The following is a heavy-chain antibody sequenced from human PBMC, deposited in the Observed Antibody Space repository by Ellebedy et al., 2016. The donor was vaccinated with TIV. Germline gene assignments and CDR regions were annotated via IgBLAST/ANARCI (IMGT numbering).Heavy chain of an antibody. Sequence: GESLKISCAASGLTFSSHAMSWVRQAPGKGLEWVSSITESGGNPYYADSVKGRFTISRDDSKNTPYLQVNSLRAEDAAVYYCAKVPVGYCSTTACSYFDYWGQGTLVTVSA. CDR1: GLTFSSHA. CDR3: AKVPVGYCSTTACSYFDY. V-gene: IGHV3-23*01. J-gene: IGHJ4*02. CDR2: ITESGGNP. D-gene: IGHD2-2*01.